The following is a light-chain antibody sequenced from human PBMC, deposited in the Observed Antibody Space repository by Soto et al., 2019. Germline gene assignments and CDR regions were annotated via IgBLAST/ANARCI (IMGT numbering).Light chain of an antibody. CDR2: DAS. CDR1: PSVSNS. J-gene: IGKJ4*01. Sequence: ESVLTQSPATLSLSPGERATLSCRASPSVSNSLAWYQHKPGQAPWLLIYDASNRATGVPTRFSGSGSGTDFTLTISSLEPEDFAVYYCQQRNKWPPVTFGGGTRVEIK. CDR3: QQRNKWPPVT. V-gene: IGKV3-11*01.